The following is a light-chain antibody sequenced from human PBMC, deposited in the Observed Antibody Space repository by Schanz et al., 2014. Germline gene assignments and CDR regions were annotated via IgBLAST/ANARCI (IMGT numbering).Light chain of an antibody. Sequence: QSALTQPASVSGSPGQSITISCTGTSSDVGGYNYVSWYQQHPGKAPKLMIYDVSDRPSGVSNRFSGSKSGSTASLTISGLQAEDEADYYCISYTRTSTDVFGTGTKLTVL. CDR2: DVS. J-gene: IGLJ1*01. CDR1: SSDVGGYNY. V-gene: IGLV2-14*01. CDR3: ISYTRTSTDV.